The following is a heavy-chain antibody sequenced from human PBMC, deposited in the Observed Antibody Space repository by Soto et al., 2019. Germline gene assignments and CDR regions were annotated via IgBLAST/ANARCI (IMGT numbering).Heavy chain of an antibody. CDR3: ASFDMVYTGDY. J-gene: IGHJ4*02. V-gene: IGHV4-30-4*01. D-gene: IGHD2-8*01. Sequence: PSETLSLTCVVSGYSINSGYYWGWIRQPPGKGLEWIGHIYYSGNTYYSPSLTSRVTISVDTSKNQSSLNLNSVTAADTAVYFCASFDMVYTGDYWGQGALVTVSS. CDR1: GYSINSGYY. CDR2: IYYSGNT.